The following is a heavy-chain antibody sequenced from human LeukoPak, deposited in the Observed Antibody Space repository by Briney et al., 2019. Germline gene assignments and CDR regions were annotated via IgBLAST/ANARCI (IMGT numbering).Heavy chain of an antibody. Sequence: GGSLRLSCAASGFTFSSYGMHWVRQAPGKGLELVAVISYDGSNKYYADSVKGRFTISRDNSKNTLYLQMNSLRAEDTAVYYCAKGDYSYGFSYYYGMDVWGQGTTVTVSS. CDR3: AKGDYSYGFSYYYGMDV. CDR1: GFTFSSYG. D-gene: IGHD5-18*01. J-gene: IGHJ6*02. CDR2: ISYDGSNK. V-gene: IGHV3-30*18.